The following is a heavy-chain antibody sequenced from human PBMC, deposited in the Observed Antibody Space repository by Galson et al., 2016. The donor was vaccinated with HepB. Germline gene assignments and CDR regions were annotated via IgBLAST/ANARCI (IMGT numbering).Heavy chain of an antibody. V-gene: IGHV3-23*01. Sequence: SLRLSCAASGFTFNNYGMTWVRQAPGKGLEVVSSISRSGDSTDYADSVKGRFTISRDNSKNTLSLQMSSLRVDDTAVYFCAKRHEYCPPVGCSVDYWGQGTLVSVSS. CDR2: ISRSGDST. D-gene: IGHD2/OR15-2a*01. CDR3: AKRHEYCPPVGCSVDY. CDR1: GFTFNNYG. J-gene: IGHJ4*02.